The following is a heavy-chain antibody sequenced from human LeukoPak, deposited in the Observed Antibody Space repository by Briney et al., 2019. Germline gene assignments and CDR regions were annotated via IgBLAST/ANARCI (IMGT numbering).Heavy chain of an antibody. J-gene: IGHJ4*02. CDR2: IIPILGIA. V-gene: IGHV1-69*04. D-gene: IGHD6-19*01. Sequence: ASVTVSCKASGGTFSSYAISWVRQAPGQGLEWMGRIIPILGIANYAQKFQGRVTITADKSTSTAYMELSSLRSEDTAVYYCASIAVADKYYFDYWGQGTLVTVSS. CDR3: ASIAVADKYYFDY. CDR1: GGTFSSYA.